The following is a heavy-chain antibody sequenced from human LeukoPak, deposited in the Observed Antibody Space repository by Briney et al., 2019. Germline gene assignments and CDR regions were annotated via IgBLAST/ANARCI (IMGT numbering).Heavy chain of an antibody. V-gene: IGHV4-34*01. CDR1: GGSFSGYY. D-gene: IGHD3-16*01. Sequence: SETLSLTCAVYGGSFSGYYWSWIRQPPGKGLEWIGEINHSGSTNYNPSLKSRVTISVDTSKNQFPLKLSSVTAADTAVYYCARVMITSPRVDYWGQGTLVTVSS. CDR2: INHSGST. J-gene: IGHJ4*02. CDR3: ARVMITSPRVDY.